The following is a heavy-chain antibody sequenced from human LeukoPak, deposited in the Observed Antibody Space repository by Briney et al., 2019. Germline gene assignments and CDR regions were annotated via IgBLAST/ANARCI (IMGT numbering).Heavy chain of an antibody. CDR2: MSTDGYYT. V-gene: IGHV3-74*01. CDR3: AGPMGPAAIFGFDY. D-gene: IGHD2-2*01. Sequence: GGSLRLSCAASGLTFSSYWMHWVRQAPGKGLVWVSRMSTDGYYTTYADSVKGRFTISRDNAKKSLYLQMNSLRAEDTAVYYCAGPMGPAAIFGFDYWGQGTLVTVSS. CDR1: GLTFSSYW. J-gene: IGHJ4*02.